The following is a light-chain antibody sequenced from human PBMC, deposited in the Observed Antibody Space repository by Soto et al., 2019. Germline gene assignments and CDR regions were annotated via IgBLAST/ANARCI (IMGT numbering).Light chain of an antibody. V-gene: IGKV3D-20*02. CDR1: QYIRTIY. Sequence: EIVLTQSPGSLSLSPGERATLSGRASQYIRTIYLAWYQQKPGQAPRLLIYVASSRASGVPHRFSAGGSGTDFTLIISSLQPEDFAVYYCQQRVNWPPTFGGGTKVDIK. CDR2: VAS. J-gene: IGKJ4*01. CDR3: QQRVNWPPT.